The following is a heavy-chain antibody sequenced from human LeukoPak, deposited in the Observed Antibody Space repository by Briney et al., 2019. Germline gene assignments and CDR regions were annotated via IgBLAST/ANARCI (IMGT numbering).Heavy chain of an antibody. CDR2: ISAYNGNT. CDR3: ARGVVNQHTFDP. CDR1: GYTFTSYG. Sequence: GASVKVSCKASGYTFTSYGISWVRQAPGQGLEWMGWISAYNGNTNYAQKFQGRVTMTRNTSISTAYMELSSLRSEGTAVYYCARGVVNQHTFDPWGQGTLVTVSS. D-gene: IGHD2-2*01. J-gene: IGHJ5*02. V-gene: IGHV1-18*01.